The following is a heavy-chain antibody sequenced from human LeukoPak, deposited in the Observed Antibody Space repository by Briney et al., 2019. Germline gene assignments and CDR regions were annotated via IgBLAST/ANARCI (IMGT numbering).Heavy chain of an antibody. V-gene: IGHV3-74*01. CDR1: GFTFSSYW. J-gene: IGHJ4*02. CDR2: SDGSST. D-gene: IGHD3/OR15-3a*01. CDR3: ARDKDWAFDY. Sequence: PGGSLRLSCAASGFTFSSYWMHWVRQAPGKGLVWVSHSDGSSTSYADSVKGRFTISRDDAKNTLYLQMNSLRAEDTAVYYCARDKDWAFDYWGQGTLVTVSA.